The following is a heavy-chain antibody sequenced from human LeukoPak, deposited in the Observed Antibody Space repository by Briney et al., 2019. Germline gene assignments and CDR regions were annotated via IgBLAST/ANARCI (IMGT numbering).Heavy chain of an antibody. CDR2: IYYSGST. J-gene: IGHJ4*02. CDR1: GGSISSGGYY. Sequence: SSETLSLTCTVSGGSISSGGYYWSWIRQHPGKGLEWIGYIYYSGSTYYNPSLKSQVTISIDSSRDQFSLKLSSVTAADTAVYYCARGTAVAHDYWGQGTLVTVSS. D-gene: IGHD6-19*01. CDR3: ARGTAVAHDY. V-gene: IGHV4-31*01.